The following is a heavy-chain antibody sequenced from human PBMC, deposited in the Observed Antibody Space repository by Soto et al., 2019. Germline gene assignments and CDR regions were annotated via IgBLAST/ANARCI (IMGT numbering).Heavy chain of an antibody. V-gene: IGHV1-18*01. CDR1: GYTFTSYG. J-gene: IGHJ3*02. D-gene: IGHD6-19*01. CDR3: ARDPLGATVARPLDAFDI. Sequence: QVQLVQSGAEVKKPGASVKVSCKASGYTFTSYGISWVRQAPGQGLEWMGWISAYNGNTTNAQNLQGRVTMPKDTSPSTDYMELRSLRSDDTAVYYCARDPLGATVARPLDAFDIWGQGTMVTVSS. CDR2: ISAYNGNT.